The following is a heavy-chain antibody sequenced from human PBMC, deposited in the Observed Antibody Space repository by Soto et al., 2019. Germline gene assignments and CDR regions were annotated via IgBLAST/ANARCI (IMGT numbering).Heavy chain of an antibody. CDR1: GGSISSYY. Sequence: SETLSLTCTVSGGSISSYYWSWIRQPPGKGLEWIGYIYYSGSTNYNPSLKSRVTISVDTSKNQFSLKLSSVTAADTAVYYCARAGYDFWSGGNFDYWGQGTLVTVSS. CDR3: ARAGYDFWSGGNFDY. J-gene: IGHJ4*02. D-gene: IGHD3-3*01. V-gene: IGHV4-59*01. CDR2: IYYSGST.